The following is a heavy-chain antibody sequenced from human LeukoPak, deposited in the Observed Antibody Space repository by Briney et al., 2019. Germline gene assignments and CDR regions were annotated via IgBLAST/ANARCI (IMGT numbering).Heavy chain of an antibody. CDR1: GFTFSSYA. D-gene: IGHD6-13*01. V-gene: IGHV3-23*01. CDR2: IRGSGGST. Sequence: GGSLRLSCAASGFTFSSYAMSWVRHAPGKGLEWVSAIRGSGGSTYYADSAKGRSTISRDNSMNTLSLQMNSLRAEDTALYYCAKSSSWTYHYLDYWGQGALVTVSS. CDR3: AKSSSWTYHYLDY. J-gene: IGHJ4*02.